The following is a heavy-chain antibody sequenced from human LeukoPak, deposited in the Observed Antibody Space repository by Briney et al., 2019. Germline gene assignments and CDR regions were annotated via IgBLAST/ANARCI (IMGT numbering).Heavy chain of an antibody. CDR1: GFTFSSYI. J-gene: IGHJ6*02. CDR2: IRSSGSYI. V-gene: IGHV3-21*01. CDR3: AGLEDYYYGMDV. Sequence: GGSLRLSCAASGFTFSSYIMNWVRQAPGKGLEWVSSIRSSGSYIHYADSVKGRFTISRDNAKNSLYLRTNSLRAEDTAVYYCAGLEDYYYGMDVWGQGTTVTVSS.